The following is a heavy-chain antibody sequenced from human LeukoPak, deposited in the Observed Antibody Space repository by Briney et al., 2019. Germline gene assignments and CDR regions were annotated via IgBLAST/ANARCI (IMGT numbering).Heavy chain of an antibody. CDR1: GGSIRSSYYY. D-gene: IGHD4-17*01. Sequence: SETLSLTCTVSGGSIRSSYYYWGWIRQPPGKGLEWIGSIYDSGSTYYNPSLKSRVTISVDRSKNQFSLKLSSVTAADTAVYYCARGGDYGDYPYYYYGMDVWGQGTTVTVSS. CDR2: IYDSGST. J-gene: IGHJ6*02. V-gene: IGHV4-39*07. CDR3: ARGGDYGDYPYYYYGMDV.